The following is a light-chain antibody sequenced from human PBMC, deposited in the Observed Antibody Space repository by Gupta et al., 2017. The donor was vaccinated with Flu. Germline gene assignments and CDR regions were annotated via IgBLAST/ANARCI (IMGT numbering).Light chain of an antibody. Sequence: IQMTQSPLSLPASVGDRVSISCRASQDIRNDLGWYQQKPGKAPKCLIYAASSLESGVPSRFRGSGSGTDFTLTISGVQTDDVATYYCLQAEQYPYTFGQGPKLEIK. J-gene: IGKJ2*01. CDR3: LQAEQYPYT. CDR2: AAS. V-gene: IGKV1-6*02. CDR1: QDIRND.